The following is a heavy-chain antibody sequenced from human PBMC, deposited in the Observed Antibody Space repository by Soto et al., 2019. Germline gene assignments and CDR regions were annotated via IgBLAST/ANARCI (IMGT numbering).Heavy chain of an antibody. V-gene: IGHV3-7*05. CDR3: TTVPTSSVFDY. CDR1: GFTFNSYW. CDR2: IKPDGSEK. D-gene: IGHD4-17*01. J-gene: IGHJ4*02. Sequence: GGSLRLSCAASGFTFNSYWMTWVRQAPGKGLEWVANIKPDGSEKYYVDSVKGRFTISRDNAKNSLYLQMNSLRAEDTAVYYCTTVPTSSVFDYWGQGALVTVSS.